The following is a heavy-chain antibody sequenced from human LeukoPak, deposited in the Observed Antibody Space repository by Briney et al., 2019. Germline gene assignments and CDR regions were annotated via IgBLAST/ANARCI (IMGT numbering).Heavy chain of an antibody. CDR1: GFTFSNYA. J-gene: IGHJ4*02. CDR2: ISGSGVTT. CDR3: AKEREVIRDYYFDY. Sequence: GGPLRLSCAASGFTFSNYAMSWVRQAPGKGLEWVSAISGSGVTTYSTDSVKGRFTIARDNSKNTVYLQMNSLRAEDTAVYYCAKEREVIRDYYFDYWGQGTLVTVSS. D-gene: IGHD3-3*01. V-gene: IGHV3-23*01.